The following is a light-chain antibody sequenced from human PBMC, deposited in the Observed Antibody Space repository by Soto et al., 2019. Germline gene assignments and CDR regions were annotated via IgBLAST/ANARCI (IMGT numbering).Light chain of an antibody. CDR1: SGVIGTYNL. J-gene: IGLJ1*01. CDR3: CSFAGSGTGV. CDR2: EIN. V-gene: IGLV2-23*02. Sequence: QAVLTQPASLSGSPGKSIALSRTGNSGVIGTYNLVSWYQQHPGKAPKLMISEINKRPSGVSDRFSGSKSGDTASLTISGLRTEDEADYYCCSFAGSGTGVFGTGTKVTVL.